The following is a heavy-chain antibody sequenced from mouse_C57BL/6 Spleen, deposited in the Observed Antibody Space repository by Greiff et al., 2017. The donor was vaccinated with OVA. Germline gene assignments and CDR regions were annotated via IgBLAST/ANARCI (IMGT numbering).Heavy chain of an antibody. CDR2: IWWDDDK. CDR3: ARIPDYYGSSYWYFDV. J-gene: IGHJ1*03. D-gene: IGHD1-1*01. Sequence: QVTLKVSGPGILQPSQTLSLTCSFSGFSLSTFGMGVGWIRQPSGKGLEWLAHIWWDDDKYYNPALKSRLTISKDTSKNQVFLKIANVDTADTATYYCARIPDYYGSSYWYFDVWGTGTTVTVSS. CDR1: GFSLSTFGMG. V-gene: IGHV8-8*01.